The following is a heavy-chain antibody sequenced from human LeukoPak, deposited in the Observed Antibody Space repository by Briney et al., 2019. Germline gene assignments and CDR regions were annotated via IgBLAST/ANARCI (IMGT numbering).Heavy chain of an antibody. CDR2: ISYDGSNK. CDR1: GFTFSSYA. D-gene: IGHD5-12*01. Sequence: GGSLRLSCAASGFTFSSYAMHWVRQAPGKGLEWVAVISYDGSNKYYADSVKGRFTISRDNSKNTLYLQMNSLRAEDTAVYYCARARIDFDAFDIWGQGTWSPSLQ. J-gene: IGHJ3*02. CDR3: ARARIDFDAFDI. V-gene: IGHV3-30-3*01.